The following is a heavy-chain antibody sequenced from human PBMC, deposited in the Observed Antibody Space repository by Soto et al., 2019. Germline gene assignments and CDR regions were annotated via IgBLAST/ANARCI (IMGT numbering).Heavy chain of an antibody. CDR1: WGAIRGSTYH. CDR2: FSYSVSP. Sequence: PSETLALTFSVSWGAIRGSTYHWGWIRQPPGKGLEWIGSFSYSVSPYYNASIKSRVTISVDTSKNQFSLKLTSVTAADTAAYYCARFNQGKSTYGYVAYWGQGALVTVSS. CDR3: ARFNQGKSTYGYVAY. D-gene: IGHD5-18*01. V-gene: IGHV4-39*01. J-gene: IGHJ4*02.